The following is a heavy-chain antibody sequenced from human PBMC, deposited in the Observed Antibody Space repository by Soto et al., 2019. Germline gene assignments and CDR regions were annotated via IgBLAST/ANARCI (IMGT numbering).Heavy chain of an antibody. CDR1: GFTFSSYG. CDR3: AKDMRSSSGYYYNFGY. J-gene: IGHJ4*02. Sequence: GGSLRLSCAASGFTFSSYGIHWVRQAPGKGLEWVAVISYEGSNKYYADSVKGRFTISRDNSKNTQYLQMDSLRAEDTAVYYCAKDMRSSSGYYYNFGYWGQGTLVTVSS. V-gene: IGHV3-30*18. D-gene: IGHD3-22*01. CDR2: ISYEGSNK.